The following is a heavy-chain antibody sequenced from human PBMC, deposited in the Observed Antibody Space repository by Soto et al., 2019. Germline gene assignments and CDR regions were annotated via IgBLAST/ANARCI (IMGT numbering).Heavy chain of an antibody. J-gene: IGHJ4*02. V-gene: IGHV3-74*01. CDR2: IDNDGSGT. CDR3: TTAFEH. CDR1: GFTFSSYW. Sequence: GGSLRLSCAASGFTFSSYWMSWVRQAPGKGLEWVARIDNDGSGTSYADFAKGRFTISKDDAKNTLYLQMNSLRAEDTALYYCTTAFEHWGRGTLVTVSS.